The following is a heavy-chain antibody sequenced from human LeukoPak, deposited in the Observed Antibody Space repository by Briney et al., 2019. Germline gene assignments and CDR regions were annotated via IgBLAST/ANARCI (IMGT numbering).Heavy chain of an antibody. CDR1: GFTFSSYA. Sequence: GGSLRLSYAASGFTFSSYAMSWVRQAPGKGLEWVSAISGSGGSTYYADSVKGRFTISRDNAKNTLYLQMNSLRAEDTAVYYCARGGYYSSYYFDYWGQGTLVTVSS. CDR3: ARGGYYSSYYFDY. V-gene: IGHV3-23*01. D-gene: IGHD3-3*01. CDR2: ISGSGGST. J-gene: IGHJ4*02.